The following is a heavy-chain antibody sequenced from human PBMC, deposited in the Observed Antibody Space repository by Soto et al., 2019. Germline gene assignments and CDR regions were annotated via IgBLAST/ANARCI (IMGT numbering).Heavy chain of an antibody. CDR3: ARELGYCSSTSCYNAHDAFDI. Sequence: PGGSLRLSCAAPGFTVSSNYMSWGRQAPGKGLEWVSVIYSGGSTYYADSVKGRFTISRDNSKNTLYLQMNSLRAEDTAVYYCARELGYCSSTSCYNAHDAFDIWGQGTMVTVSS. J-gene: IGHJ3*02. CDR1: GFTVSSNY. V-gene: IGHV3-66*01. CDR2: IYSGGST. D-gene: IGHD2-2*02.